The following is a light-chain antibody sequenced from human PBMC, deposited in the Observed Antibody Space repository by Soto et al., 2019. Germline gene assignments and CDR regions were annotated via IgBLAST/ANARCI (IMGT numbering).Light chain of an antibody. J-gene: IGKJ4*01. CDR2: GAC. CDR3: LQHNGYPLT. CDR1: QGIRSD. V-gene: IGKV1-17*01. Sequence: DIQMTQSPSSLSASVGDRVTITCRASQGIRSDLNWYQQKPGKAPKRLIYGACSLQSAVPSRFSGSGSGTDFTLTISSLQPEDFSTYYCLQHNGYPLTFGGGTKVEIK.